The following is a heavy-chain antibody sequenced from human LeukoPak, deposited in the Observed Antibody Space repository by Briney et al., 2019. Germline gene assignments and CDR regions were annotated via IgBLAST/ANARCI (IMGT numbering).Heavy chain of an antibody. Sequence: ASVKVSCKASGYTFTTYAMHWVRQAPGQRLERMGWINAGNGNTKYSQKFQGRVTITRDTSASTAYMELSSLRSEDTAVYYCARDRDTAMEDFDYWGQGTLVTVSS. CDR3: ARDRDTAMEDFDY. V-gene: IGHV1-3*01. D-gene: IGHD5-18*01. CDR2: INAGNGNT. CDR1: GYTFTTYA. J-gene: IGHJ4*02.